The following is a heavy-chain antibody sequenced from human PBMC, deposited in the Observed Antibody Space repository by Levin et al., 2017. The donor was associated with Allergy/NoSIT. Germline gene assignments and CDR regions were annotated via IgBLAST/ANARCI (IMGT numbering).Heavy chain of an antibody. Sequence: GESLKISCATSGFTFSSYAMSWVRQAPGKGLEWVSSISSSAIATYYADSVKGRFIISRDNSDNTLYLQMNSLRVDDTATDYCWQNSDWVWGQGTQVAGSS. CDR2: ISSSAIAT. D-gene: IGHD3-9*01. CDR3: WQNSDWV. V-gene: IGHV3-23*01. CDR1: GFTFSSYA. J-gene: IGHJ4*02.